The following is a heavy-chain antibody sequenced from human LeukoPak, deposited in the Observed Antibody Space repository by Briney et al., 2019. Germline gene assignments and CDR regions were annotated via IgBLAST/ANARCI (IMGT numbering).Heavy chain of an antibody. D-gene: IGHD3-10*01. CDR1: GFTFHNYA. V-gene: IGHV3-30*04. CDR3: AKDRSRWFGELFDYMDV. Sequence: GGSLRLSCAASGFTFHNYALHWVRQAPGKGLEWVAVVSYDGSYKDYADSVKGRFTISRDNSKNTLYLQMNSLRAEDTAVYYCAKDRSRWFGELFDYMDVWGKGTTVTVSS. CDR2: VSYDGSYK. J-gene: IGHJ6*03.